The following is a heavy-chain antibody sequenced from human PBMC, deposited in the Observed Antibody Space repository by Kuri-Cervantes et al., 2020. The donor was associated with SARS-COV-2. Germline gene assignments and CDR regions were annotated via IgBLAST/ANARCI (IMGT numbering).Heavy chain of an antibody. CDR3: AKDQHGIVVVVAAIDY. CDR2: ISYDGSNK. V-gene: IGHV3-30*18. CDR1: GFTSSSYS. Sequence: GGSLRLSCAASGFTSSSYSMHWVRQAPGKGLEWVALISYDGSNKFYADSVKGRFTISRDNSKNTLYLQMNSLRAEDTAVYYCAKDQHGIVVVVAAIDYWGQGTLVTVSS. J-gene: IGHJ4*02. D-gene: IGHD2-15*01.